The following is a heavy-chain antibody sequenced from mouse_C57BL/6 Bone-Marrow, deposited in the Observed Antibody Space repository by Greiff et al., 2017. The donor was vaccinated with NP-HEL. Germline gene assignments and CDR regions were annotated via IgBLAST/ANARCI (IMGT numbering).Heavy chain of an antibody. CDR1: GFTFSDYG. CDR3: ARGNYDYFDY. D-gene: IGHD2-1*01. Sequence: EVKLVESGGGLVKPGGSLKLSCAASGFTFSDYGMHWVRQAPEKGLEWVAYISSCSSTIYYADTVKGRFTISRDNAKNTLFLQMTSLRSEDTAMYYCARGNYDYFDYWGQGTTLTVSS. V-gene: IGHV5-17*01. J-gene: IGHJ2*01. CDR2: ISSCSSTI.